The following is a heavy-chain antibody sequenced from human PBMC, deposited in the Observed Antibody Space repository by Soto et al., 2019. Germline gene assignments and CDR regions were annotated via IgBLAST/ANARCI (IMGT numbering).Heavy chain of an antibody. Sequence: PGESLKISCKGSGCSFTSYWISWVRQMPGKGLEWMGRIDPSDSYTNYSPSFQGHVTISADKSISTAYLQWSSLKASDTAMYYCASYDFWSGPGLDAFDIWGQGTMVTVSS. D-gene: IGHD3-3*01. CDR3: ASYDFWSGPGLDAFDI. V-gene: IGHV5-10-1*01. CDR2: IDPSDSYT. J-gene: IGHJ3*02. CDR1: GCSFTSYW.